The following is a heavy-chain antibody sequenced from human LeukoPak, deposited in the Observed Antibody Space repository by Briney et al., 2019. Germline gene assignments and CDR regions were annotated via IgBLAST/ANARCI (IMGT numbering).Heavy chain of an antibody. V-gene: IGHV1-2*02. CDR2: INPNSGGT. J-gene: IGHJ4*02. D-gene: IGHD3-10*01. Sequence: ASVKVSCKASGYTFTGYYMHWVRQAPGQGLEWMGWINPNSGGTNYAQKFQGRVTMTRDTSISAAYMELSRLRFDDTAVYYCAREEILSDIGYDYWGQGTLVTVSS. CDR3: AREEILSDIGYDY. CDR1: GYTFTGYY.